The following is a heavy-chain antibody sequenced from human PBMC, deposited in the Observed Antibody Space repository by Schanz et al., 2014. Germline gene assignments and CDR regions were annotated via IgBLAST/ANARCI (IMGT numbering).Heavy chain of an antibody. D-gene: IGHD1-26*01. Sequence: EVQLVESGGGLIQPGGSLRLSCAVSGFTVNTNYMSWVRQAPGKGLEWISSMYINSGSTQYADSVKGRFTISRDNSKNTLYLQMNSLRAEDTAVYYCARDPSGSYGWFDPWGQGTLVTVSS. V-gene: IGHV3-66*03. CDR1: GFTVNTNY. CDR2: MYINSGST. CDR3: ARDPSGSYGWFDP. J-gene: IGHJ5*02.